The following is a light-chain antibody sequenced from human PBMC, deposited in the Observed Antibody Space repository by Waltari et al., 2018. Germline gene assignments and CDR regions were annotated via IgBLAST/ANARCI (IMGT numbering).Light chain of an antibody. V-gene: IGLV2-14*03. Sequence: QSALTQPASVSGSPGQSTTISCSGIRSDVGTYNSVSWYQQHPGKAPELVIYDVTHRPSGISSRFSGSKSGNTASLTISGLQADDEADYYCSSYTSSSTLEVFGGGTKLTVL. J-gene: IGLJ3*02. CDR1: RSDVGTYNS. CDR3: SSYTSSSTLEV. CDR2: DVT.